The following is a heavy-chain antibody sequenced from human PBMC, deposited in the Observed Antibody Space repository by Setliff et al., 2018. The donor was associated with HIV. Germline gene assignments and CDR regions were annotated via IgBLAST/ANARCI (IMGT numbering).Heavy chain of an antibody. D-gene: IGHD6-13*01. J-gene: IGHJ4*02. CDR1: GGTFSRCA. V-gene: IGHV1-69*10. Sequence: ASVKVSCKASGGTFSRCAITWVRQAPGQGPEWMGGIIPILGIPNYAQKFQGRVTITADKSTSIAYMELSSLISEDTAVYYCASSRHPVASFDYWGQGTLVTVSS. CDR3: ASSRHPVASFDY. CDR2: IIPILGIP.